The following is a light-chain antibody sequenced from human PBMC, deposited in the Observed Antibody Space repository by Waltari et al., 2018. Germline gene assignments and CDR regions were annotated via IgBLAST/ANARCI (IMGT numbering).Light chain of an antibody. Sequence: DIQLTQSPSPLSASVGDRVSTTCRASQTIYNSLNWYQHKPGKAPKLLISDTSTLQSGVPSRFSGRGSGTEFTLTISRLQPEDFGTYYCQQSYTLPYTFGQGTKLDI. J-gene: IGKJ2*01. CDR2: DTS. CDR1: QTIYNS. V-gene: IGKV1-39*01. CDR3: QQSYTLPYT.